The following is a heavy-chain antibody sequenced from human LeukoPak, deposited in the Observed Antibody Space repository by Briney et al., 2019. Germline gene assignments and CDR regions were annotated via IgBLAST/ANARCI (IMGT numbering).Heavy chain of an antibody. Sequence: PGGSLRLSCAASGFTFSRYWMSWGRQAPGKGLEWVANIKEDGSEKYYVDSVKGRFTISRDNAKKSLYLQMNSLRAEDTAVYYCARDQVLAMIGVLQGAFDLWGQGTMVTVSS. CDR3: ARDQVLAMIGVLQGAFDL. D-gene: IGHD3-22*01. V-gene: IGHV3-7*01. CDR1: GFTFSRYW. J-gene: IGHJ3*01. CDR2: IKEDGSEK.